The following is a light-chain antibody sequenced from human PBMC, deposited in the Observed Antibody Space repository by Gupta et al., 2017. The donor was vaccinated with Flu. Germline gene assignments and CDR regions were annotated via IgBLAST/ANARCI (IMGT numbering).Light chain of an antibody. CDR2: WAS. CDR3: QQYYSTPYT. Sequence: IVMTQSPDSLSVSLGERATINCKSSQSGLYSSNNKNYLAWYQQKPGQPPKLLIYWASTRESGVPDRFSGSGSGTDFTLTNSSLHAEDVAVYYCQQYYSTPYTFGQGTKLEIK. V-gene: IGKV4-1*01. CDR1: QSGLYSSNNKNY. J-gene: IGKJ2*01.